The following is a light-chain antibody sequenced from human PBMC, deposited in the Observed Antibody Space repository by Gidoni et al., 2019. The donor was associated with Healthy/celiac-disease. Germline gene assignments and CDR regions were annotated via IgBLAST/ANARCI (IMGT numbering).Light chain of an antibody. V-gene: IGKV1-39*01. J-gene: IGKJ1*01. CDR1: QSISNF. CDR2: AAS. CDR3: QQSYGTPLT. Sequence: DIQMTQSPSSLSASVGDRVTITCRPSQSISNFLNWYQQKPGKAPKPLIYAASSLQSGVPSRFSGSGSGTDFTLTISSLQPEDFATYYCQQSYGTPLTFGQGTQVEIK.